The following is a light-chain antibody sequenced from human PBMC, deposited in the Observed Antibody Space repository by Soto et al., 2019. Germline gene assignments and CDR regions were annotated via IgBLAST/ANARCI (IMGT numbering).Light chain of an antibody. J-gene: IGKJ1*01. Sequence: DIHMTQSPSTLSASLGDRVTLPXRASQSISFWFAWYQQKPGKATKXXIYXASSLESGVPSXFSGSGSGTEFTLTISSLQPDDLATYYCQQYKSYSTFGQGTKVDIK. V-gene: IGKV1-5*03. CDR3: QQYKSYST. CDR1: QSISFW. CDR2: XAS.